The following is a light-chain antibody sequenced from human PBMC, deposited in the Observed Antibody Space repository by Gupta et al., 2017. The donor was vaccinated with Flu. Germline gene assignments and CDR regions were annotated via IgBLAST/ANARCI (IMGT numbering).Light chain of an antibody. CDR1: QSVSSSF. V-gene: IGKV3-20*01. CDR2: GAS. Sequence: IVLTHSPGTLSVSPGESATLSCRASQSVSSSFLAWYQRKSGQAPRPLIYGASTRATGIPDRFGGGGCRTEFTLTISSLEPEDFAVYYCQQYESSYTFGQGTKLEIK. J-gene: IGKJ2*01. CDR3: QQYESSYT.